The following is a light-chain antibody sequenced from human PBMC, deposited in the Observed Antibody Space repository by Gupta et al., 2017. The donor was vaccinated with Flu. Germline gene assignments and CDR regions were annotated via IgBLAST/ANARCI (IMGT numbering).Light chain of an antibody. CDR1: QFFTGN. J-gene: IGKJ4*01. CDR2: GVS. V-gene: IGKV3-15*01. CDR3: QQYHDWPLT. Sequence: EIVMTQSPATLSVSPGERVTLSCRASQFFTGNLAWYQQKRGQAPRLLISGVSIRATGVPARFSGSGSGTEFTLTINSLQSEDFAIYYCQQYHDWPLTFGGGTWLEI.